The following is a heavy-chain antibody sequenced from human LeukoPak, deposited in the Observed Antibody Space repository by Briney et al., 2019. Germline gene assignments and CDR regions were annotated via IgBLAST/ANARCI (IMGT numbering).Heavy chain of an antibody. J-gene: IGHJ4*02. V-gene: IGHV1-46*01. D-gene: IGHD5-18*01. Sequence: ASVKVSCKASGYTFTSYYMHWVRQAPGQGLEWMGIINPSGGSTSYAQKFQGRVTMTRDTSTSTVYMELSSLRSGDTAVYYCARGGPGRIQLWFIWVYWGQGTLVTVSS. CDR3: ARGGPGRIQLWFIWVY. CDR2: INPSGGST. CDR1: GYTFTSYY.